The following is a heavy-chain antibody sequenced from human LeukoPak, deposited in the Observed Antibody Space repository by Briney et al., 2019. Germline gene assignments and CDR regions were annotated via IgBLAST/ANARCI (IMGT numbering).Heavy chain of an antibody. J-gene: IGHJ4*02. CDR2: IYYSGST. D-gene: IGHD1-26*01. CDR1: GGSISSSSYY. CDR3: ARPPPFRWEPFDY. V-gene: IGHV4-39*07. Sequence: SETLSLTCTVSGGSISSSSYYWGWIRQPPGKGLEWIGSIYYSGSTYYNPSLKSRVTISVDTSKNQFSLKLSSVTAADTAVYYCARPPPFRWEPFDYWAREPWSPSPQ.